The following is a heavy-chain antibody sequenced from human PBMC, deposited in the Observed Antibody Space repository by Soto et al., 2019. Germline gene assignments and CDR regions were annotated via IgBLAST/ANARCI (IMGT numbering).Heavy chain of an antibody. V-gene: IGHV4-59*12. CDR3: TTEAYDNSGSLAFDI. J-gene: IGHJ3*02. CDR1: GGSITNYY. Sequence: SETLSLTCTVSGGSITNYYYSWIRQPPGKGLEWIGYILHTGTTSYNPSLKSRVTLSVDTSQSQFSLKLNSVTAADTAFYYCTTEAYDNSGSLAFDIWGPGTLVTV. CDR2: ILHTGTT. D-gene: IGHD3-22*01.